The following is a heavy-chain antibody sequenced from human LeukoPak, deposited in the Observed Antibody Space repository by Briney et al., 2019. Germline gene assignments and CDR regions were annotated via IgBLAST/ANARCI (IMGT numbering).Heavy chain of an antibody. V-gene: IGHV4-39*01. CDR3: ASSAGTLWYFDY. J-gene: IGHJ4*02. D-gene: IGHD6-13*01. CDR2: IYYSGST. CDR1: GGSISSSSYY. Sequence: SETLSLTCTVSGGSISSSSYYWGWIRQPPGKGLEWIGSIYYSGSTYYNPSLKSRVTISVDTSKNQFSLKLSSVTAADTAVYYCASSAGTLWYFDYWGQGTLVTVSS.